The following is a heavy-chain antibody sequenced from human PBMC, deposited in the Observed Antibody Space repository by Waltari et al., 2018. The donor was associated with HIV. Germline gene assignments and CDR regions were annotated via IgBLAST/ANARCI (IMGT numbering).Heavy chain of an antibody. V-gene: IGHV1-2*02. Sequence: QVQLVQSGAEVKKPGASVKVSCKASGYTFTGYSMHWVRQAPGQGLEWRGWIHPNSGGTKYAQKFQGRVTMTRDTSISTAYMELSRLRSDDTAVYYCARAQYYYDSSGYYYGDYGMDVWGQGTTVTVSS. J-gene: IGHJ6*02. CDR2: IHPNSGGT. D-gene: IGHD3-22*01. CDR1: GYTFTGYS. CDR3: ARAQYYYDSSGYYYGDYGMDV.